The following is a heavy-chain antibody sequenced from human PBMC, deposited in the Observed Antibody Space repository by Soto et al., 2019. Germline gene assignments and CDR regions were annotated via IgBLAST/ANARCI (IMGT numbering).Heavy chain of an antibody. CDR1: GFTFSSCG. CDR2: IWYDGSNK. Sequence: QVQLVESGGGVVQPGRSLRLSCAASGFTFSSCGMHWVRQAPGKGLEWVAVIWYDGSNKYYADSVKGRFTISRDNSKNTLYLQMNSLRAEDTAVYYCARPLIAVAGPDAFDIWGQGTMVTVSS. J-gene: IGHJ3*02. D-gene: IGHD6-19*01. CDR3: ARPLIAVAGPDAFDI. V-gene: IGHV3-33*01.